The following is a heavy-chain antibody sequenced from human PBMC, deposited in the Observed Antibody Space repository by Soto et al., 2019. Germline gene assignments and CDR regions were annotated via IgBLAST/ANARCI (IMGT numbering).Heavy chain of an antibody. J-gene: IGHJ4*02. Sequence: GGSLRLSCAASGFTFSNYAMHWVRQAPGKGLEWVAVISYDGSNKYYADSVKGRFTISRDNSKNTLYLQMSSLRAEDTAVYYCAREISSVVADYFDYWGQGTLVTVSS. CDR2: ISYDGSNK. CDR1: GFTFSNYA. CDR3: AREISSVVADYFDY. D-gene: IGHD2-15*01. V-gene: IGHV3-30-3*01.